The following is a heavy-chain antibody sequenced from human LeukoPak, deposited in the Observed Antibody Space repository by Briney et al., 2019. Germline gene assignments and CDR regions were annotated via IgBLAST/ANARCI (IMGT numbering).Heavy chain of an antibody. CDR2: ISSSSSYI. CDR1: GFTFSSYS. Sequence: GGSLRLSCAASGFTFSSYSMNWVRQAPGKGLEWVSSISSSSSYIYYADSVKGRFTISRDNAKNSLYLQMNSLRAEDTAVYYCARVRGGDYAFDYWGQETLVTVSS. D-gene: IGHD4-17*01. J-gene: IGHJ4*02. CDR3: ARVRGGDYAFDY. V-gene: IGHV3-21*01.